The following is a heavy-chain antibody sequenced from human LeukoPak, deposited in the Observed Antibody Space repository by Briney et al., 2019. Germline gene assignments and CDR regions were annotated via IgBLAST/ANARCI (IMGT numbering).Heavy chain of an antibody. CDR1: GYTFTGYS. Sequence: ASVKVSCKASGYTFTGYSMHWVRQAPGQGLEWMGWINPSSGGTNYAQKFQGRVTMTRDTSINTSYMELRRLRSDDTAVYYCARVGCSSTSCYPDAFDIWGQGTMVTVSS. V-gene: IGHV1-2*02. J-gene: IGHJ3*02. D-gene: IGHD2-2*01. CDR3: ARVGCSSTSCYPDAFDI. CDR2: INPSSGGT.